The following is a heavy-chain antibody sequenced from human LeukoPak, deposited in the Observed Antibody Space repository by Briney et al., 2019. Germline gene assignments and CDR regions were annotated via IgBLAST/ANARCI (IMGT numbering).Heavy chain of an antibody. CDR3: ARAGTNVVVTSFDY. CDR1: GGSFSGYY. V-gene: IGHV4-34*01. Sequence: SETLSLTCAVYGGSFSGYYWSWIRQPPGKGLEWIGEINHSGSTNYNPSLKSRVTISVDTSKNQFSLKLSSVTAADTAVYYCARAGTNVVVTSFDYWGQGTLVTVSS. J-gene: IGHJ4*02. D-gene: IGHD2-21*02. CDR2: INHSGST.